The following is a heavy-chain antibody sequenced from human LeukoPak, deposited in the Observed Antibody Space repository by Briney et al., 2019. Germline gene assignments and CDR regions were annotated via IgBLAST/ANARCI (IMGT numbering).Heavy chain of an antibody. Sequence: GASVKVSCKASGYTFTGYYMHWVRQAPGQGPEWMGWINPNSGGTNYAQKFQGRVTMTRDTSISTAYMELSRLRSDDTAVYYCARDLLIVATITSYYYYGMDVWGQGTTVTVSS. CDR3: ARDLLIVATITSYYYYGMDV. CDR2: INPNSGGT. CDR1: GYTFTGYY. D-gene: IGHD5-12*01. J-gene: IGHJ6*02. V-gene: IGHV1-2*02.